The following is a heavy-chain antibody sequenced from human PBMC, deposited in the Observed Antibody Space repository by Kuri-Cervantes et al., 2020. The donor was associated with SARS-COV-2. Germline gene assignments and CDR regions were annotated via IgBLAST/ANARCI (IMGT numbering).Heavy chain of an antibody. Sequence: ASVKVSCKTSGYTITNFSMHWVRQAPGQGLEWMGLITPNGDLTLYAQNFQGRFTVTRDTSTRTVFMELSSLRSEDTAVYYCAREAAVAGKNFDYWGQGTLVTVSS. CDR2: ITPNGDLT. V-gene: IGHV1-46*01. CDR3: AREAAVAGKNFDY. CDR1: GYTITNFS. D-gene: IGHD6-13*01. J-gene: IGHJ4*02.